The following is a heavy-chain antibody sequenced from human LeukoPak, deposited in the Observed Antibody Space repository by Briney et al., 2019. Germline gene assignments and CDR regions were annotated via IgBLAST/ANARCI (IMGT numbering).Heavy chain of an antibody. CDR2: ISYDGSNK. Sequence: PGRSLRLSCAASGFTFSSYGMHWVRQAPGKGLEWVAVISYDGSNKYYADSVKGRFTISRDNSKNTLYLQMNSLRAEDTAVYYCAKPAVGAIPVYYFDYWGQGTLVTVSS. V-gene: IGHV3-30*18. D-gene: IGHD1-26*01. CDR1: GFTFSSYG. CDR3: AKPAVGAIPVYYFDY. J-gene: IGHJ4*02.